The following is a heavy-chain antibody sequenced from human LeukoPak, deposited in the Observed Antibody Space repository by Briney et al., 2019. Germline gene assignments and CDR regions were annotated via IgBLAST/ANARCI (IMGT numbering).Heavy chain of an antibody. CDR1: GGSISSYY. V-gene: IGHV4-59*12. D-gene: IGHD6-13*01. Sequence: SETLSLTCTVSGGSISSYYWSWIRQPPGRGLEWIGYIYYSGSTNYNPSLKSRVTISVDTSKNQFSLKLSSVTAADTAVYYCAKDSSTWGNLAGHFDSWGQGTLVTVSS. CDR2: IYYSGST. CDR3: AKDSSTWGNLAGHFDS. J-gene: IGHJ4*02.